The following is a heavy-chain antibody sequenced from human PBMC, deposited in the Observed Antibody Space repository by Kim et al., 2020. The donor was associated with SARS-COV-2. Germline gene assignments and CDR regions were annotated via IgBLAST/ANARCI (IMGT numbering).Heavy chain of an antibody. D-gene: IGHD1-1*01. J-gene: IGHJ3*01. CDR2: IRSKAYSYST. V-gene: IGHV3-73*01. CDR3: ASVPGMTLAFWDAFGL. CDR1: GFTFSGSA. Sequence: GGSLRLSCAASGFTFSGSAMHWVRQASGKGLEWVARIRSKAYSYSTAYAASGKGRFTISRDDSKNTAYLQMSSLKTEDTDVYVCASVPGMTLAFWDAFGLWGPGTLGTVSS.